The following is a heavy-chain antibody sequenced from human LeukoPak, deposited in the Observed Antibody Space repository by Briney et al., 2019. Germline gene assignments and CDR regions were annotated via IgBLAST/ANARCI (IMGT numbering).Heavy chain of an antibody. CDR3: AREDYGDSMFYGMDV. V-gene: IGHV1-69*04. CDR2: IIPILGIA. Sequence: SVKVSCKASGGTFSSYAISWVRQAPGRGLEWMGRIIPILGIANYAQKFQGRVTITADKSTSTAYMELSSLRSEDTAVYYCAREDYGDSMFYGMDVWGQGTTVTVSS. CDR1: GGTFSSYA. D-gene: IGHD4-17*01. J-gene: IGHJ6*02.